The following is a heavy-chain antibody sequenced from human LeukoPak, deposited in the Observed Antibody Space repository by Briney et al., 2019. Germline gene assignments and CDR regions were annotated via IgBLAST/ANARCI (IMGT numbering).Heavy chain of an antibody. CDR1: GGSISSSSYY. CDR2: IYYSGST. D-gene: IGHD6-19*01. V-gene: IGHV4-39*01. Sequence: PSETLSLTCTVSGGSISSSSYYWGWIRQPPGKGLEWIGSIYYSGSTYYNPSLKSRVTISVDTSKNQFSLKLSSVTAADTAVYYCARLGQWLASMPYWGQGTLVTVSS. J-gene: IGHJ4*02. CDR3: ARLGQWLASMPY.